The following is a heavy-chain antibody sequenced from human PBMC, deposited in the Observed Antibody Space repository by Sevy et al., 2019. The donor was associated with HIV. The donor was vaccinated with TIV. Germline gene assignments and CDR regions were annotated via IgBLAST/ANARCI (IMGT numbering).Heavy chain of an antibody. Sequence: GGSLRLSCAASGFTFSNNFVTWVRQAPGKGLEWVSFIYIDGRTYYADSVKSRFNISRDNSKNMVYLQLNSLRDEDPAVYFCASSGQAGHDWGQGTLVTVSS. CDR1: GFTFSNNF. V-gene: IGHV3-53*01. CDR2: IYIDGRT. J-gene: IGHJ4*02. CDR3: ASSGQAGHD.